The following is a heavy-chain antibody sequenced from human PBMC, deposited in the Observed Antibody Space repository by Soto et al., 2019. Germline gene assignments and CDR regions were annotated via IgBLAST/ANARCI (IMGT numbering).Heavy chain of an antibody. CDR2: ISGSGGST. D-gene: IGHD3-22*01. V-gene: IGHV3-23*01. CDR1: GFTFSSYA. Sequence: EVQLLESGGGLVQPGGSLRLSCAASGFTFSSYAMSWVRQAPGKGLEWVSAISGSGGSTYYADSVKGRFTISRDNSKNTLYLQMNSLRAEDTAVYYCAKDGEPTYYYDSSGYPGGYYGMDVWGQGTTVTVSS. CDR3: AKDGEPTYYYDSSGYPGGYYGMDV. J-gene: IGHJ6*02.